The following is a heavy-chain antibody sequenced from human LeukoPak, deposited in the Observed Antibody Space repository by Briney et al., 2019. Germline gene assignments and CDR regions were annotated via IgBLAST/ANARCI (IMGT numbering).Heavy chain of an antibody. CDR1: GASIRSSTYY. D-gene: IGHD1-14*01. Sequence: PSETLSLTCIVSGASIRSSTYYWGWIRQPPEKGLEWIANIYYSGSTYYNPSLKSRVTISVDTSKNQFSLKLSSVTAADTAVYYCAGLIRPGWFDPWGQGTLVTVSS. V-gene: IGHV4-39*01. CDR2: IYYSGST. J-gene: IGHJ5*02. CDR3: AGLIRPGWFDP.